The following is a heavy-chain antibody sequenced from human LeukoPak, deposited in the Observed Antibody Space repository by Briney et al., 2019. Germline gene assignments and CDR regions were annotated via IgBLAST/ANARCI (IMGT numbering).Heavy chain of an antibody. J-gene: IGHJ4*02. V-gene: IGHV4-4*07. Sequence: SETLSLTCTVSGGSFNNYFWNWIRQPAGKGLEWIGRIYSSGSTDYNTSLKSRVTMSVDTSKNQFSLNLTSVTAADSAVYYCARGRGRLLLIDYWGQGTLVAVSS. CDR3: ARGRGRLLLIDY. D-gene: IGHD2-15*01. CDR1: GGSFNNYF. CDR2: IYSSGST.